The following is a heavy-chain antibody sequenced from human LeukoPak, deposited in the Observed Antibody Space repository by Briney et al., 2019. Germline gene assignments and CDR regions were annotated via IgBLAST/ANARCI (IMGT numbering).Heavy chain of an antibody. Sequence: PSETLSLTCTVSGGSISSSSYYWGWIRQPPGKGLEWIGSIYYSGSAYYNPSLKSRVTISVDTSKNQFSLKLSSVTAADTAVYYCARGVLWFGESEIDYWGQGTLVTVSS. CDR1: GGSISSSSYY. J-gene: IGHJ4*02. CDR2: IYYSGSA. CDR3: ARGVLWFGESEIDY. D-gene: IGHD3-10*01. V-gene: IGHV4-39*07.